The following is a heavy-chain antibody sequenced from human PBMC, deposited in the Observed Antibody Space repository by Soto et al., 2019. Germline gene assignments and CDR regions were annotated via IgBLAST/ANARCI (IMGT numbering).Heavy chain of an antibody. Sequence: PGGSLRLSCAASGFTFSSYTMHWVRQAPGKGLECVAVISYDGSNKYYADSVKGRFTISRDNSKTTLYLQMNSLRAEDTAVYYCARDGAAAGLDYWGQGTLVTVYS. CDR3: ARDGAAAGLDY. D-gene: IGHD6-13*01. CDR2: ISYDGSNK. J-gene: IGHJ4*02. CDR1: GFTFSSYT. V-gene: IGHV3-30-3*01.